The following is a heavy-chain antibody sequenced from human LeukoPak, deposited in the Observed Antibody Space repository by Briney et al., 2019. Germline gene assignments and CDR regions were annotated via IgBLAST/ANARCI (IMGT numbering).Heavy chain of an antibody. Sequence: ASVKVSCKASGYTFTSYGIGWVRQAPGQGVEWMGWISAYNGNTNYAQKLQGRVTMTTDTSTSTAYMELSRLRSDDTAVYYCARGRITIFGVAPLPFDPWGQGTLVTVSS. J-gene: IGHJ5*02. CDR2: ISAYNGNT. CDR1: GYTFTSYG. CDR3: ARGRITIFGVAPLPFDP. D-gene: IGHD3-3*01. V-gene: IGHV1-18*01.